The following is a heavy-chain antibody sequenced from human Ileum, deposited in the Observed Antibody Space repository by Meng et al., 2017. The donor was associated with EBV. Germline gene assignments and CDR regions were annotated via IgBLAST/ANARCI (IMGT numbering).Heavy chain of an antibody. CDR3: ARGTPGRSYSDY. Sequence: QVHAVQSGPEGKKPGASGEASCKASDYTFMGYGVSWVRQAPGQGLEWMAWLGAHDGDTSHAPKFQGRVTVSADRPTATAYMELRSLRSDDTAVYYCARGTPGRSYSDYWGQGTLVTVSS. CDR2: LGAHDGDT. CDR1: DYTFMGYG. J-gene: IGHJ4*02. D-gene: IGHD3-10*01. V-gene: IGHV1-18*01.